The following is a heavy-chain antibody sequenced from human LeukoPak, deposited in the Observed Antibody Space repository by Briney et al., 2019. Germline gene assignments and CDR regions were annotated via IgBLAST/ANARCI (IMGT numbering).Heavy chain of an antibody. V-gene: IGHV4-4*07. CDR3: ARAPPKLGMVSFWDY. D-gene: IGHD7-27*01. J-gene: IGHJ4*02. CDR1: GGSISSYY. Sequence: KPSETLSLTCTVSGGSISSYYWSWIRQPAGKALEWIGRIYTSGSTNYNPSLKSRVTMSVDTSKNQFSLKLSSVTAADTAVYYCARAPPKLGMVSFWDYWGQGTLVTVSS. CDR2: IYTSGST.